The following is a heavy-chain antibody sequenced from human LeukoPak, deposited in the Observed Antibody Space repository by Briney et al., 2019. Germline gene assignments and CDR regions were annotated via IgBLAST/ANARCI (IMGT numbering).Heavy chain of an antibody. D-gene: IGHD3-22*01. CDR2: ISSSSAYI. Sequence: PGGSLRLSCAASGFTFSGYSMNWVRQAPGKGLEWVSSISSSSAYIYYAGSVKGRFTISRDNAKNSLYLQVNSLRAEDTAVYYCTSRGINYYVSGGFTYWGQGALVTVSS. J-gene: IGHJ4*02. CDR3: TSRGINYYVSGGFTY. CDR1: GFTFSGYS. V-gene: IGHV3-21*01.